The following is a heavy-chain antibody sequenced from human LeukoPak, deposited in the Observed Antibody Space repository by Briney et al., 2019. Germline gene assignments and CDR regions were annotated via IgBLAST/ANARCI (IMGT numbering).Heavy chain of an antibody. CDR1: GFTFRDDW. CDR2: TKPDGTAE. J-gene: IGHJ4*02. Sequence: GGSLRLSCAASGFTFRDDWMGWVRQAPGKGLGWVDNTKPDGTAEYYADTVRGRFTTSRDNANNFLYLQMNSLRGEDTAVYYCLRDGGLHTNFDYWGQGTLVTVSS. V-gene: IGHV3-7*01. CDR3: LRDGGLHTNFDY. D-gene: IGHD2-15*01.